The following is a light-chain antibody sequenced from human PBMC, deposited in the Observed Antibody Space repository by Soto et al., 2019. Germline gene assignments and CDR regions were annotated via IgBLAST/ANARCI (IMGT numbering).Light chain of an antibody. Sequence: EIVLTQSPRPLSLAPGERATLSCMASQSVSSSYLAWYQQKPCQDPRLIIYGASDRATGIPDRFSGSGSGTDFTHTISRLEPEDFAVYCCQQYGSSPYTFGQGPKLEIK. CDR3: QQYGSSPYT. J-gene: IGKJ2*01. CDR2: GAS. V-gene: IGKV3-20*01. CDR1: QSVSSSY.